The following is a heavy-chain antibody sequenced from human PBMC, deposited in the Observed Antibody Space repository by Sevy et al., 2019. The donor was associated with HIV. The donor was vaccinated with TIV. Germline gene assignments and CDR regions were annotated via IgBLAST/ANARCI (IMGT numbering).Heavy chain of an antibody. Sequence: GGSLRLSCAASGFIVSSNYMSWVRQAPGKGLEWVSVIYSGGSTYYADSVKGRFTISRDNSKNTLYLQMNSLRAEDTATSYCARDRNTAMVIGMDVWGQGTTVTVSS. CDR3: ARDRNTAMVIGMDV. V-gene: IGHV3-53*01. J-gene: IGHJ6*02. CDR1: GFIVSSNY. CDR2: IYSGGST. D-gene: IGHD5-18*01.